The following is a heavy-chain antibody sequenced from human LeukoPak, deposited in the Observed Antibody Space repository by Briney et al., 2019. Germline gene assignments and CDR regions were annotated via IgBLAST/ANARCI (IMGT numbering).Heavy chain of an antibody. D-gene: IGHD2-15*01. V-gene: IGHV3-23*01. CDR1: GFTFSRTA. CDR2: ISGSGVGT. J-gene: IGHJ4*02. Sequence: PGGSLRLSCAASGFTFSRTAMSWVRQAPGKGLEWVATISGSGVGTYYAASVKGRFNISRDNSKNTLYLQMNSLRTEDTAMYYCAKDVNYLRSGSFFIPFDYWGQGTLVSVYS. CDR3: AKDVNYLRSGSFFIPFDY.